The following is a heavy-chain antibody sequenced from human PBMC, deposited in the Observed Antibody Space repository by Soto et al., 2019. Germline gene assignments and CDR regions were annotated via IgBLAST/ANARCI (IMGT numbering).Heavy chain of an antibody. D-gene: IGHD6-13*01. CDR3: ARVKAGVVY. J-gene: IGHJ4*02. Sequence: QVQLQESGPGLVKPSQTLSLTCTVSGGSISSGDYFWSWIHQPPGKGLEWIGYIYYSGSTYYNPSLKIRVTISVHTSKNQFSLKLSSVTAADTAVYYCARVKAGVVYWGQGTLVTVFS. CDR1: GGSISSGDYF. CDR2: IYYSGST. V-gene: IGHV4-30-4*01.